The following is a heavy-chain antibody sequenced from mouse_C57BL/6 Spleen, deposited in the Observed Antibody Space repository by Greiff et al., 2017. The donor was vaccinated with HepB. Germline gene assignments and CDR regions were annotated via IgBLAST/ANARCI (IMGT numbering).Heavy chain of an antibody. J-gene: IGHJ2*01. CDR2: IYPGDGDT. CDR1: GYAFSSSW. V-gene: IGHV1-82*01. Sequence: VQLQQSGPELVKPGASVKISCKASGYAFSSSWMNWVKQRPGKGLEWIGRIYPGDGDTNYNGKFKGKATLNAYKTSSTAYMQLSSLTSEDAAVYFCSSLDFDYWGQGTTLTVSS. CDR3: SSLDFDY.